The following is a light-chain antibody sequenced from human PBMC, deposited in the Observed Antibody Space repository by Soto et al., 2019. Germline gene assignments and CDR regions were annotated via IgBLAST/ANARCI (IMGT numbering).Light chain of an antibody. V-gene: IGLV2-14*03. J-gene: IGLJ2*01. CDR3: SSYSSSPTHVV. CDR2: DVT. CDR1: SIDVGDFNY. Sequence: QSVLTQPASVSGSPGRSVTISCTGSSIDVGDFNYVSWYQHLPGRAPKLIIYDVTNRPSGISYRFSASKSGRTASLTISGLQAEDEADYYCSSYSSSPTHVVFGGGTQLTVL.